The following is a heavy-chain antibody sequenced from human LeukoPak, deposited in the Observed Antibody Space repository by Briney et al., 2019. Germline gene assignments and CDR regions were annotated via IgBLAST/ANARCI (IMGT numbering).Heavy chain of an antibody. CDR3: ARHSSRGHYYDFDF. D-gene: IGHD3-22*01. CDR2: IVPVIGVA. CDR1: GDTLITHY. V-gene: IGHV1-69*02. Sequence: ASVKVSCKAPGDTLITHYISWVRQAPGQGLEWVGRIVPVIGVATYAQSLQGRVIITADRSTNTAYMELSSLRFEDSAVYFCARHSSRGHYYDFDFGGQGSLVTVSS. J-gene: IGHJ4*02.